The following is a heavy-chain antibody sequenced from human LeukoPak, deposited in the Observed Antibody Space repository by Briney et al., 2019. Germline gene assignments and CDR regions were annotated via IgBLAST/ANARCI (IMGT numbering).Heavy chain of an antibody. V-gene: IGHV4-4*02. J-gene: IGHJ3*02. Sequence: PSETLSLTCAVSGGSISSTHWGNRVRQPPGQELEWIGEIFHSGTTNYNPSLKSRVTISIDKSKNQFSLKLRSVTAADTAVYYCARDQWLLRGGDHDAFDIWGQGTMVTVSS. CDR3: ARDQWLLRGGDHDAFDI. CDR2: IFHSGTT. D-gene: IGHD6-19*01. CDR1: GGSISSTHW.